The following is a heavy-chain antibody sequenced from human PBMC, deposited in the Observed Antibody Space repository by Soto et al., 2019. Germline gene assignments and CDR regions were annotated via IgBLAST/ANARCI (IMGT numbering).Heavy chain of an antibody. CDR3: ARGGVKGTTSRGQVYH. D-gene: IGHD1-7*01. CDR2: ISSSGDST. J-gene: IGHJ5*02. Sequence: QVQVVESGGGLVKPGGSLRLSCAASGFTFSDYYMSWIRQAPGKGLEWVSFISSSGDSTKYAGSVKGRVTISRDNAKNSLYLQLNSLRAEDTAVYYCARGGVKGTTSRGQVYHWGQGTLVTVSS. CDR1: GFTFSDYY. V-gene: IGHV3-11*06.